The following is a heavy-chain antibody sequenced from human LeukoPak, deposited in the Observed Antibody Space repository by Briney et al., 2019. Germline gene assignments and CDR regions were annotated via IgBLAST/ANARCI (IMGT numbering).Heavy chain of an antibody. J-gene: IGHJ4*02. CDR2: IDWDDDK. CDR3: ARGRSYSYYFDY. CDR1: GFSLSTSGMR. V-gene: IGHV2-70*04. Sequence: SGPTLVNPTQTLTLTCTFSGFSLSTSGMRVSWIRQPPGKALEWLARIDWDDDKSYSTSLKTRLTISKDTSKNQVVLTMTNMDPVDTATYYCARGRSYSYYFDYWGQGTLVTVSS. D-gene: IGHD5-18*01.